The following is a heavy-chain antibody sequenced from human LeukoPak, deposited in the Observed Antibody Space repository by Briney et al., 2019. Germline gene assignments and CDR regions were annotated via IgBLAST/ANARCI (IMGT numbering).Heavy chain of an antibody. CDR3: ARVLYSGSTSGWFDP. V-gene: IGHV1-2*02. Sequence: ASVKVSCKASGCTFTGYYMHWVRQAPGQGLEWMGWINPNSGGTNYAQKFQGRVTMTRNTSISTAYMELSRLRSDDTAVYYCARVLYSGSTSGWFDPWGQGTLVTVSS. CDR2: INPNSGGT. D-gene: IGHD1-26*01. J-gene: IGHJ5*02. CDR1: GCTFTGYY.